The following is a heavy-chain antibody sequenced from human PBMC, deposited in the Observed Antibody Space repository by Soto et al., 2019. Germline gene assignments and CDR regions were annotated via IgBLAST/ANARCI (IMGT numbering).Heavy chain of an antibody. V-gene: IGHV4-39*01. CDR3: ARHSSSIAISGVVPSNWFDP. D-gene: IGHD3-3*01. CDR1: GGSISSSTYY. Sequence: QLRLQESGPGLVQPSETLSLTCTVSGGSISSSTYYWGWIRQPPGKGLEWIGSIYYTGSTYYNPPLKSRVTISVDTSKNQFSLKLSSVTASDTAIYYRARHSSSIAISGVVPSNWFDPWGQGTLVTVSS. J-gene: IGHJ5*02. CDR2: IYYTGST.